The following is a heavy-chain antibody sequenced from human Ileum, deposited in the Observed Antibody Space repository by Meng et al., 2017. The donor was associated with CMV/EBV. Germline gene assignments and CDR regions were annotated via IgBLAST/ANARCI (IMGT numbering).Heavy chain of an antibody. Sequence: SESLSLTCTVSGVPLTFYYWSWLRQSPGKGLEWLGFIYYNGGTTYSPSLEGRVTMSVDTSKSQFSLSLSSVTAADTAIYYCARSFDTSAWYYRFCFDSWGQGALVTVSS. D-gene: IGHD6-19*01. J-gene: IGHJ5*01. CDR1: GVPLTFYY. CDR2: IYYNGGT. CDR3: ARSFDTSAWYYRFCFDS. V-gene: IGHV4-59*01.